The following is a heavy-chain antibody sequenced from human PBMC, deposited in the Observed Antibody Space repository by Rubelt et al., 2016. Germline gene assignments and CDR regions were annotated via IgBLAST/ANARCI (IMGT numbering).Heavy chain of an antibody. CDR3: ARTGDSTGFYYYYMDV. V-gene: IGHV4-59*01. CDR2: IYYSGIT. D-gene: IGHD7-27*01. CDR1: GASISSYY. J-gene: IGHJ6*03. Sequence: QVQLQESGPGLVKPSETLSLTCAVSGASISSYYWSWVRQPPGKGLEWIGCIYYSGITKYNPSLKSRVTISVDTSRTQFSLKLSSVTAADTAVDFCARTGDSTGFYYYYMDVWGKGTTVTVSS.